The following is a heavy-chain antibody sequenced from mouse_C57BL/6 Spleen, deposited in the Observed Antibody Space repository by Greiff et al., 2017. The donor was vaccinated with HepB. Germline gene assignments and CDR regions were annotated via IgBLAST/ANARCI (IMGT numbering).Heavy chain of an antibody. Sequence: VQLQQSGPELVKPGASVKISCKASGYTFTDYYMNWVKQSHGKSLEWIGDINPNNGGTSYNQKFKGKATLTVDKSSSTAYMELRSLTSEDSAVYYCARPSTMVTAGYFDVWGTGTTVTVSS. J-gene: IGHJ1*03. CDR1: GYTFTDYY. D-gene: IGHD2-2*01. V-gene: IGHV1-26*01. CDR3: ARPSTMVTAGYFDV. CDR2: INPNNGGT.